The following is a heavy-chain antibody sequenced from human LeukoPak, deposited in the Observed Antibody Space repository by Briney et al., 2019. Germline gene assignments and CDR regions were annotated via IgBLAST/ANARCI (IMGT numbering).Heavy chain of an antibody. D-gene: IGHD5-24*01. CDR1: GLTVRTNY. CDR3: AKAMATPSRVRLDSGYYFDY. V-gene: IGHV3-66*01. Sequence: GGSLRLSCAASGLTVRTNYMNWVRQAPGKGLEWVSVIFGGGSTYYADSVKGRFTIARDNSKNTLYLQMNSLRAEDTAVYYCAKAMATPSRVRLDSGYYFDYWGQGTLVTVSS. CDR2: IFGGGST. J-gene: IGHJ4*02.